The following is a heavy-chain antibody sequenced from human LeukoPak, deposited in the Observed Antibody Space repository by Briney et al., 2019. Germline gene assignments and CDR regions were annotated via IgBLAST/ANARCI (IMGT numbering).Heavy chain of an antibody. CDR3: AKGPQVGSGYHPDY. V-gene: IGHV3-23*01. CDR2: ISGGST. CDR1: GFNFGNSA. J-gene: IGHJ4*02. Sequence: GGSLRLSCAASGFNFGNSAMTWVRQAPGKGLEWVSGISGGSTYYADSVQGRLTNSRDSSRSTLFLQMNSLRAEDTAVYYCAKGPQVGSGYHPDYWGQGTLVTVSS. D-gene: IGHD3-22*01.